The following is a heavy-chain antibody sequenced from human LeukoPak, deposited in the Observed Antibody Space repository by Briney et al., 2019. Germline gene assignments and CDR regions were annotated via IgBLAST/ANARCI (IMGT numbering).Heavy chain of an antibody. Sequence: SETLSLTCAVYGGSFSGYYWSWIRQPPGKGLEWIGEINHSGSTNYNLSLKSRVTISVDTSKNQFSLKLSSVTAADTAVYYCARDISGSYYDYWGQGTLVTVSS. CDR2: INHSGST. V-gene: IGHV4-34*01. CDR1: GGSFSGYY. J-gene: IGHJ4*02. D-gene: IGHD1-26*01. CDR3: ARDISGSYYDY.